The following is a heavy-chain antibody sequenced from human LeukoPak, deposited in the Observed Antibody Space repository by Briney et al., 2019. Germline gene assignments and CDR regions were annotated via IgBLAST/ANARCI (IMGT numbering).Heavy chain of an antibody. V-gene: IGHV3-66*02. J-gene: IGHJ4*02. Sequence: PGGSLRLSCAASGFTVSSNYMSWVRQAPGKGLEWVSVIYSGGSTYYADSVKGRFTISRDNSKNTLYLQMNSLRAEDTAVYYCALTPRGEILDYWGQGTLVTVSS. CDR1: GFTVSSNY. CDR3: ALTPRGEILDY. D-gene: IGHD3-16*01. CDR2: IYSGGST.